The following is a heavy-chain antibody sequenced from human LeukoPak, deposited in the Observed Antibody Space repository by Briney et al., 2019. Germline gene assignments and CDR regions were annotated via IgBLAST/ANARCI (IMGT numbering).Heavy chain of an antibody. CDR3: AKDSPSLSIASAGTFDY. J-gene: IGHJ4*02. CDR2: VGVSGGTT. Sequence: GGSLRLSCAAPGFTFSGYALNGVRPAPGKGLWWVSGVGVSGGTTYYADSVKGRFTLSRDTFTSTLYLRMSRARAQSTAAYNSAKDSPSLSIASAGTFDYWGQGTQVTVSS. CDR1: GFTFSGYA. D-gene: IGHD6-13*01. V-gene: IGHV3-23*01.